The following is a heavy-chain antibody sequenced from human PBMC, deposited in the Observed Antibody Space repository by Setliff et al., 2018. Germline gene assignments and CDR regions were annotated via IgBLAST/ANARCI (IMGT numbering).Heavy chain of an antibody. CDR2: IKQDGSEK. J-gene: IGHJ4*02. Sequence: PGESLKISCAASGFTFSSYSMNWVRQAPGKGLEWVANIKQDGSEKYYVDSVKGRFTISRDNAKNSLYLQMSSLRAEDTAVYYCARETLPYYFDYWGQGTLVTVSS. V-gene: IGHV3-7*01. CDR1: GFTFSSYS. CDR3: ARETLPYYFDY.